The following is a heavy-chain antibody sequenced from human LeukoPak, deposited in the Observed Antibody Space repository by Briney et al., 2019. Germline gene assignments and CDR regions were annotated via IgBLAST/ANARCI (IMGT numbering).Heavy chain of an antibody. V-gene: IGHV3-23*01. D-gene: IGHD3-22*01. J-gene: IGHJ4*02. CDR3: AKSSADYFYDSSGYYVDFDY. CDR1: GFTFRLYA. Sequence: GGSLRLSCAVSGFTFRLYAMTWVRQAPGKGLEWVSTISGSGDCIYYADSVKGRFTISRDSSKNTLYVQMNSLRAEDTAVYYCAKSSADYFYDSSGYYVDFDYWGQGTLVTVSS. CDR2: ISGSGDCI.